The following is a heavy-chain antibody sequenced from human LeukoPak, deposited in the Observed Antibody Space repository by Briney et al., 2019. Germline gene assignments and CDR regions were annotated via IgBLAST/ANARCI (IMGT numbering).Heavy chain of an antibody. CDR2: INPNRGGT. V-gene: IGHV1-2*02. J-gene: IGHJ4*02. CDR3: ARVRGHGDMIDS. CDR1: GYTFTDYY. D-gene: IGHD3-10*01. Sequence: ASVKVSCKASGYTFTDYYMYWVRQAPGQGLEWMGWINPNRGGTNYTQKFQGRVTMTRDTSTNKVYMALSSLRSEDTAVYYCARVRGHGDMIDSWGQGTLVTVSS.